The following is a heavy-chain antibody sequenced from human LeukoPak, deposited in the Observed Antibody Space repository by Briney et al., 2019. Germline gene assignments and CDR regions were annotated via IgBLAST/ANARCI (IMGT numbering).Heavy chain of an antibody. V-gene: IGHV3-7*01. Sequence: PGGSLRLSCAASGFTFSSYYMSWVRQAPGKGLEWVANIRQDGSGQFYADSVKGRFTISRDNAKKSLYLQMNSLRAEDTAVYYCARGKYDSSGYPLLGFDYWGQGTLVTVSS. CDR1: GFTFSSYY. D-gene: IGHD3-22*01. CDR2: IRQDGSGQ. J-gene: IGHJ4*02. CDR3: ARGKYDSSGYPLLGFDY.